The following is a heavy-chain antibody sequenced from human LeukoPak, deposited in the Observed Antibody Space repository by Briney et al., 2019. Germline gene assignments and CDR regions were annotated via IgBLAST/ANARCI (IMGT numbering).Heavy chain of an antibody. CDR2: INHSGST. CDR3: ARGIADPYSFDS. Sequence: PSETLSLTCAVYGGSFSGYYWSWIRQPPGKGLEWIGEINHSGSTNYNPSLKSRVTISVDKSKNQFSLNLSSVTAADTAVYYCARGIADPYSFDSWGQGTLVTVSS. CDR1: GGSFSGYY. J-gene: IGHJ4*02. D-gene: IGHD6-13*01. V-gene: IGHV4-34*01.